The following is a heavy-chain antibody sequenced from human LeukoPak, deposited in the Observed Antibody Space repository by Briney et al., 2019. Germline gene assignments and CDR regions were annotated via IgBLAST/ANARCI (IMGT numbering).Heavy chain of an antibody. Sequence: PGGSLRLSCAAAGFTFGDAWMNWVRQGPGKGLERVGRIKSKADGGTIDYAAAVKGRFTISRDDSKNTVYLQLNSLKTEDTGVYYCTRYKYGSYYGSYYFDYWGQGTLVTVSS. CDR3: TRYKYGSYYGSYYFDY. CDR2: IKSKADGGTI. D-gene: IGHD3-10*01. J-gene: IGHJ4*02. CDR1: GFTFGDAW. V-gene: IGHV3-15*01.